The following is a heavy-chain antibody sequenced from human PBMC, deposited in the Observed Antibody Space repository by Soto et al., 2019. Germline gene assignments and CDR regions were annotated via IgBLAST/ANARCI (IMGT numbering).Heavy chain of an antibody. CDR3: FGENYFSYHGMDV. CDR2: IRSKGNSYAT. J-gene: IGHJ6*02. CDR1: GFAFSGST. Sequence: EVQLVESGGNLVQPGGSLTLSCAGSGFAFSGSTIHWVRQASGKGLEWVGRIRSKGNSYATAYAASVKDRFIISREDSTTTAYLQMNSLKIEDTAVYYCFGENYFSYHGMDVWGQGTTVTVSS. V-gene: IGHV3-73*02. D-gene: IGHD3-16*01.